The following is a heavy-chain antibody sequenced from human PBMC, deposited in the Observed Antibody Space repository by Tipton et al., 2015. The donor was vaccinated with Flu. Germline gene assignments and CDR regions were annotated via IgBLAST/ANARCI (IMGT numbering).Heavy chain of an antibody. Sequence: TLSLTCSVSGGSISSSSSYWGWIRQPPGKGLEWIGFSYYSGSTSYNPSLQSRVTISVDTSRNQFSLNLKSVTAADTAVYYCARDRGWPASLDYWGQGILVTVSS. J-gene: IGHJ4*02. D-gene: IGHD3-10*01. CDR2: SYYSGST. V-gene: IGHV4-39*07. CDR3: ARDRGWPASLDY. CDR1: GGSISSSSSY.